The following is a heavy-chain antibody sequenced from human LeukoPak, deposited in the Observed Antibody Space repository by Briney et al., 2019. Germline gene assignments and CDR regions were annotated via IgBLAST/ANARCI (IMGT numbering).Heavy chain of an antibody. CDR3: ARDRGSYSSGWYYQD. CDR1: GFTVSSDY. V-gene: IGHV3-53*01. J-gene: IGHJ4*02. CDR2: IYNAGRT. Sequence: GGSLRLSCAASGFTVSSDYMSWVRPAPGRGLEWVSVIYNAGRTYYADSVKGRFTISRDNSKNTLYLQMNSLRAEDTAVYYCARDRGSYSSGWYYQDWGQGTLVTVSS. D-gene: IGHD6-19*01.